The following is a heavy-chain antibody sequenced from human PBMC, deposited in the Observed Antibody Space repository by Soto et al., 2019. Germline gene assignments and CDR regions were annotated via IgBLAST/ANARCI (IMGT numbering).Heavy chain of an antibody. Sequence: QITLKESGPTLVKPTQTLTLTCTFSGFSLSTSGVGVGWIRQSPGKALQWLALIYWNGDKRYNPSLKTRLTITKDTSKNPVVLTLTIMDPVDTATYYCAHRPSGWFLFDYWGQGTLVTGSS. V-gene: IGHV2-5*01. CDR2: IYWNGDK. J-gene: IGHJ4*02. CDR3: AHRPSGWFLFDY. D-gene: IGHD6-19*01. CDR1: GFSLSTSGVG.